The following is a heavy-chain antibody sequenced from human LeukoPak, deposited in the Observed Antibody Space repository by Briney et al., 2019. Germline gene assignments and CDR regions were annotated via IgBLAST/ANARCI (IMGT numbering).Heavy chain of an antibody. J-gene: IGHJ6*03. Sequence: SETLSLTCTVSGGSISSYYWSWIRQPPGKGLEWIGYIYYSGSTNYNPSLKSRVTISVDTSKNQFSLKLSSVTAADTAVYYCARSPYRFYYYYYMDVWGKGTTVTVSS. CDR3: ARSPYRFYYYYYMDV. CDR2: IYYSGST. V-gene: IGHV4-59*01. CDR1: GGSISSYY. D-gene: IGHD3-16*02.